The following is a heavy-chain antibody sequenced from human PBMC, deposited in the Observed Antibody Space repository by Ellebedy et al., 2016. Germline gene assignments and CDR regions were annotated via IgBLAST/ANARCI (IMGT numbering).Heavy chain of an antibody. Sequence: ASVKVSXXASGYTLTNYGINWVRQAPGQGLEWMGWVAPNNGATRYAQKFQGRVTMTRDTSLTTVYMEMSRLRSDDTAVYYCARGWGGYGGYDTSDFDYWGQGTLVTVSS. D-gene: IGHD5-12*01. J-gene: IGHJ4*02. V-gene: IGHV1-2*02. CDR2: VAPNNGAT. CDR3: ARGWGGYGGYDTSDFDY. CDR1: GYTLTNYG.